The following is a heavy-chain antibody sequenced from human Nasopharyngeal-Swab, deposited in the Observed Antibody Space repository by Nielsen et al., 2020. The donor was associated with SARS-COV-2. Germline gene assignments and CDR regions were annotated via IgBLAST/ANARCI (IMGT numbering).Heavy chain of an antibody. V-gene: IGHV3-21*01. D-gene: IGHD6-19*01. CDR1: GFTFSSYS. CDR3: ARGGRQGYSSGWLEGNWFDP. CDR2: ISSSSYI. J-gene: IGHJ5*02. Sequence: GGSLRLSCAASGFTFSSYSMNWVRQAPGKGLEGVSSISSSSYIYYADSVKGRFTISRDNAKNSLYLQMNSLRAEDTAVYYCARGGRQGYSSGWLEGNWFDPWGQGTLVTVSS.